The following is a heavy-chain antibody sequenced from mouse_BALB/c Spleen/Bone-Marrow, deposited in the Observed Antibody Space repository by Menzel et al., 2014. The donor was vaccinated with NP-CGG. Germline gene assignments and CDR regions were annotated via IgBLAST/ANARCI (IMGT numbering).Heavy chain of an antibody. CDR1: GYTFTRYT. CDR3: TIRYYAMDY. J-gene: IGHJ4*01. CDR2: IIPNSGYS. D-gene: IGHD1-1*01. Sequence: QVQLQQSGAELARPGASVKMSCQASGYTFTRYTMHWEKKRPGQGLEWIGYIIPNSGYSNYNQKFKDEATLTADKSSSTAYMQLSSLTSEDSAVYYCTIRYYAMDYWGRGTSVTVSS. V-gene: IGHV1-4*01.